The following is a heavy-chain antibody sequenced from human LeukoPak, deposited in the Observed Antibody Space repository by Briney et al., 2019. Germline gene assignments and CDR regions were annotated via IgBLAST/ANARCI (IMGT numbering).Heavy chain of an antibody. CDR3: ARTPVGSDSGWSMDY. V-gene: IGHV4-39*01. D-gene: IGHD6-19*01. Sequence: SETLSLTCTVSGGSISSHYWGWIRQPPGKGLEWIGSIYYSGSTYYNPSLKSRVTISVDTSKNQFSLKLSSVTAADTAVYYCARTPVGSDSGWSMDYWGQGTLVTVSS. J-gene: IGHJ4*02. CDR2: IYYSGST. CDR1: GGSISSHY.